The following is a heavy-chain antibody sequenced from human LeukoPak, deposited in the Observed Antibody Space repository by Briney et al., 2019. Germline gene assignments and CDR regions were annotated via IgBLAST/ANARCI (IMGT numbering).Heavy chain of an antibody. CDR3: AIKRIHGNPFDS. Sequence: ASVKVSCKASAYTFTDYYVHWVRQAPGQGLEWMGWFHPSSGGAGYAQKFQGRVTMTRDTSVSTAYMQLTGLRSDDTAVYYCAIKRIHGNPFDSWGQGTLVTVSS. D-gene: IGHD2/OR15-2a*01. V-gene: IGHV1-2*02. CDR2: FHPSSGGA. CDR1: AYTFTDYY. J-gene: IGHJ4*02.